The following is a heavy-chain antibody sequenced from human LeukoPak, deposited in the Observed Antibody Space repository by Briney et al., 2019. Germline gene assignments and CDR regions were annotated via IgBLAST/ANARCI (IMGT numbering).Heavy chain of an antibody. CDR2: IYYSGST. Sequence: SETLSLTCTVSGGSISSYYWSRIRQPPGKGLEWIGYIYYSGSTNYNPSLKSRVTISVDTSKNQFSLKLSSVTAADTAVYYCARSSLMVGATLFDYWGQGTLVTVSS. CDR1: GGSISSYY. CDR3: ARSSLMVGATLFDY. V-gene: IGHV4-59*08. J-gene: IGHJ4*02. D-gene: IGHD1-26*01.